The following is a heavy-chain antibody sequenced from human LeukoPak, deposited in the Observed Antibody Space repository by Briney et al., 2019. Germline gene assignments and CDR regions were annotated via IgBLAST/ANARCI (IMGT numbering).Heavy chain of an antibody. V-gene: IGHV4-59*08. CDR2: TYYSGST. CDR3: VRHGYCSGGTCWGLDG. CDR1: GGSISSYY. Sequence: SETLSLTCTVSGGSISSYYWSWIRQPPGKGLEWFGCTYYSGSTNYNISLKSRVTISVDTSKSQCSLKMSSVTAADTALYFCVRHGYCSGGTCWGLDGWGQGTLVTVSS. J-gene: IGHJ5*02. D-gene: IGHD2-15*01.